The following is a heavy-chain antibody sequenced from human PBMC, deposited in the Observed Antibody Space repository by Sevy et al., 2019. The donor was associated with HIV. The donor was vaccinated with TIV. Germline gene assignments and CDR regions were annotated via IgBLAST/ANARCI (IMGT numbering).Heavy chain of an antibody. J-gene: IGHJ4*02. Sequence: GGSLRLSCAASGFTFSSYWMSWVRQAPGKGLEWVANIKQDGSEKYYVDSVKGRFTISRDNAKNSRYLQMNSLRAEDTAVYYCARAMGYDFWSGYYAVDPANIDYWGQGTLVTVSS. V-gene: IGHV3-7*01. CDR1: GFTFSSYW. CDR3: ARAMGYDFWSGYYAVDPANIDY. CDR2: IKQDGSEK. D-gene: IGHD3-3*01.